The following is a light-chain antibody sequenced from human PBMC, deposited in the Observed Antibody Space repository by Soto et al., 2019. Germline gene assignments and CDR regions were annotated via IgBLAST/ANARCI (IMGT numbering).Light chain of an antibody. CDR1: NSNIGAGYD. CDR2: GNN. CDR3: QSHDSSLSEV. J-gene: IGLJ3*02. Sequence: QPVLTQPPSVSGAPGQRVTISCTGSNSNIGAGYDVHWYQQLPGTAPKLLIYGNNNRPSGVPDRFSGSKSGTSASLAITGLQAEDEADYYCQSHDSSLSEVFGGGTKLTVL. V-gene: IGLV1-40*01.